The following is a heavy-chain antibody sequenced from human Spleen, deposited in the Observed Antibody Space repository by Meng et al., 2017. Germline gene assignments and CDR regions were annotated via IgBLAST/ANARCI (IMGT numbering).Heavy chain of an antibody. Sequence: LSLTCEGSGFTFSNAYMTWVRQVPGKRLEWVGRIKSKPDGETIDYAAPVKGRFTISRDDSKNTVYLQMNSLKTEDTAVYYCARDGSGYDSDAFDIWGQGTLVTVSS. J-gene: IGHJ3*02. CDR2: IKSKPDGETI. V-gene: IGHV3-15*01. CDR3: ARDGSGYDSDAFDI. CDR1: GFTFSNAY. D-gene: IGHD3-22*01.